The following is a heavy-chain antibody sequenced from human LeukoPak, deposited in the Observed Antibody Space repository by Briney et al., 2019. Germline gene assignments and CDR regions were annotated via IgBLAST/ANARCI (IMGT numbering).Heavy chain of an antibody. D-gene: IGHD1-1*01. V-gene: IGHV3-30*19. Sequence: AGGSLRLSCAASGFTFSSYGMHWVRQAPGKGLEWVAAISYGGSTEYYADSVKGRFTISRDNSKNMLYLQMNSLRAEGTAVYYCASEESGTTEFDSWGQGTLVTVSS. CDR3: ASEESGTTEFDS. CDR2: ISYGGSTE. J-gene: IGHJ4*02. CDR1: GFTFSSYG.